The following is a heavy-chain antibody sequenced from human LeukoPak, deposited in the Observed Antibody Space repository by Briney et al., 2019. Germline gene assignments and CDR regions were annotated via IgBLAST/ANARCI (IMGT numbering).Heavy chain of an antibody. CDR2: IWYDGSNK. J-gene: IGHJ4*02. Sequence: GGSLRLSCAASGFTFSSYGMHWVRQAPGKGLEWVAVIWYDGSNKYYADSVKGRFTISRDNSKSTLYLQMNSLRAEDTAVYYCARAGTTVILDYWGQGTLVTVS. CDR1: GFTFSSYG. V-gene: IGHV3-33*01. D-gene: IGHD4-17*01. CDR3: ARAGTTVILDY.